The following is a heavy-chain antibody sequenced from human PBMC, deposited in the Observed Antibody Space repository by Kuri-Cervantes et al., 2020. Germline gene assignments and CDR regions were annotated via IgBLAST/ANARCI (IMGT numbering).Heavy chain of an antibody. CDR1: GFTFSDYY. CDR2: ISSSGSTV. CDR3: ASPGGVYGSGSYYNGGYY. Sequence: GESLKISCAASGFTFSDYYMSWIRQAPGKGLEWVSYISSSGSTVYYADSVKGRFTISRDNAKNSLYLQMNSLRAGDTAVYYCASPGGVYGSGSYYNGGYYWGQGTLVTVSS. J-gene: IGHJ4*02. V-gene: IGHV3-11*01. D-gene: IGHD3-10*01.